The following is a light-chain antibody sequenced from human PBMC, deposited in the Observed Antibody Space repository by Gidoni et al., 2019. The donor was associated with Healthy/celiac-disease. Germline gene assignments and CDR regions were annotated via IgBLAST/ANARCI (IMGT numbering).Light chain of an antibody. CDR3: QQYYSTPPYT. J-gene: IGKJ2*01. CDR2: WAS. CDR1: QSVLYSSNNKNY. Sequence: DIVMTQSPDSLAVSLGERATINCKSSQSVLYSSNNKNYLAWYQQKPGQPPKLLIYWASTRESGVPDRFRGSGSGTDFTLTISSLQAEDVAVYYCQQYYSTPPYTFGQXTKLEIK. V-gene: IGKV4-1*01.